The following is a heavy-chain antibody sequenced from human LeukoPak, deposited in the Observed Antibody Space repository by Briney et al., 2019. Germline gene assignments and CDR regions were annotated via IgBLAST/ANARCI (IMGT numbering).Heavy chain of an antibody. Sequence: GASVKVSCKASGGTFSSYAISWVRQAPGQGLEWMGRIIPILGIANYAQKFQGRVTITADKSTSTAYMELSSLRSEDTAVHYCARAGPTSRDGYNFEDYWGQGTLVTVSS. CDR1: GGTFSSYA. V-gene: IGHV1-69*04. CDR3: ARAGPTSRDGYNFEDY. D-gene: IGHD5-24*01. J-gene: IGHJ4*02. CDR2: IIPILGIA.